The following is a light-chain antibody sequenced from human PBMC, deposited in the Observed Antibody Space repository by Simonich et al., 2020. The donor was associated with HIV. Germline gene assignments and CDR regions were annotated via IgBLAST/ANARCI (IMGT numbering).Light chain of an antibody. Sequence: QSALTQPASVSGAPGQSITISCTGTSSDVGSFNLSSWYHQHPGKAHKLIIYEGKKRPSGVPDRFSGSKSGNTASLTISGLQAEDEADYYCCSYAGSYVVFGGGTKLTVL. CDR2: EGK. J-gene: IGLJ2*01. CDR1: SSDVGSFNL. V-gene: IGLV2-23*01. CDR3: CSYAGSYVV.